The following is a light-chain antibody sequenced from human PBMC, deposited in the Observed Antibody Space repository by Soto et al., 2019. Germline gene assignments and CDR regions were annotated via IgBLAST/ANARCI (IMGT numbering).Light chain of an antibody. CDR1: SSNTGADYD. Sequence: QSVLTQPPSVSGAPGQRVTISCTGSSSNTGADYDVHWYQHLPGSAPKLLIYDNNIRPSGVPDRFSGSKSGTSASLSITGLQAEAEGDADCQSYASSLSNIVVFGGGTKLTVL. CDR3: QSYASSLSNIVV. CDR2: DNN. J-gene: IGLJ2*01. V-gene: IGLV1-40*01.